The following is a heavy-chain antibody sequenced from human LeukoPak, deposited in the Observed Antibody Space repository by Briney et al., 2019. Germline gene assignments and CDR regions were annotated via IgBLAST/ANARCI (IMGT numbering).Heavy chain of an antibody. Sequence: SETLSLTCAVDGGSFSGYYWSWIRQPPGKGLEWIGEINHSGSTNYNPSLKSRVTISVDTSKNQFSLKLSSVTAADTAVYYCARSIAVAGTDFDYWGQGTLVTVSS. V-gene: IGHV4-34*01. J-gene: IGHJ4*02. CDR1: GGSFSGYY. CDR3: ARSIAVAGTDFDY. D-gene: IGHD6-19*01. CDR2: INHSGST.